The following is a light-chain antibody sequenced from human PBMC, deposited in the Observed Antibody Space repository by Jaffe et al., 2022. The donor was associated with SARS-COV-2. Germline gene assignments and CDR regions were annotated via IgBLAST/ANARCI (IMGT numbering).Light chain of an antibody. Sequence: DIQMTQSPSTQSVSVGDRVTITCRASQSVGTWLAWYQQKPGNAPNLLIYRASSLESGVPSRFSGGGSGTEFTLTISSLQPDDFATYYCQQYDTYPYGFGQGTKLEI. CDR3: QQYDTYPYG. J-gene: IGKJ2*03. V-gene: IGKV1-5*03. CDR1: QSVGTW. CDR2: RAS.